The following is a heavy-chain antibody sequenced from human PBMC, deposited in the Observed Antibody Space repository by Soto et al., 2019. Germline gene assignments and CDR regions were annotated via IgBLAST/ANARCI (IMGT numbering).Heavy chain of an antibody. CDR3: ASATDSYGALFY. J-gene: IGHJ4*02. CDR1: GFTFSSYG. CDR2: IWYDGSNK. Sequence: QVQLVESGGGVVQPGRSLRLSCAASGFTFSSYGMHWVRQAPGKGLEWVAVIWYDGSNKYYADSVKGRFTISRDNSKNTLYLQMNSLRAEDTAVYYCASATDSYGALFYWGQGTLVTVSS. D-gene: IGHD5-18*01. V-gene: IGHV3-33*01.